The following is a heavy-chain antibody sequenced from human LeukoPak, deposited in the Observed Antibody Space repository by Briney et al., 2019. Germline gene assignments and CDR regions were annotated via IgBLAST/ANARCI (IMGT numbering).Heavy chain of an antibody. CDR1: GFTFSSYG. CDR2: IRYDGSNK. Sequence: GGSLRLSCAASGFTFSSYGMHWVRQAPGKGLEWVAFIRYDGSNKYYADSVKGRFTISRDNSKNTLYLQMNSLRSDDTAVYYCARSGTGYYYYMDVWGKGTTVTVSS. D-gene: IGHD1-26*01. V-gene: IGHV3-30*02. CDR3: ARSGTGYYYYMDV. J-gene: IGHJ6*03.